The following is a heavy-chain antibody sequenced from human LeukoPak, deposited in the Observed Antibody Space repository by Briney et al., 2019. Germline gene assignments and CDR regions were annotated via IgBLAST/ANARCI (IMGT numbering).Heavy chain of an antibody. CDR3: ARLSYCSGGSCYDSDY. CDR2: INHSGST. V-gene: IGHV4-34*01. D-gene: IGHD2-15*01. J-gene: IGHJ4*02. CDR1: GGSFSGYY. Sequence: KSSETLSLTCAVYGGSFSGYYWSWIRQPPGKGLEWIGEINHSGSTNYNPSLKSRVTISVDTSKNQFSLKLSSVTAADTAVYYCARLSYCSGGSCYDSDYWGQGTLVTVSS.